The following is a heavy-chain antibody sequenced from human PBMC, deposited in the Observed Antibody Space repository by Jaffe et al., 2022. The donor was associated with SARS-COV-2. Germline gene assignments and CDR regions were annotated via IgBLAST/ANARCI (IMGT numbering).Heavy chain of an antibody. Sequence: EVQLLESGGGLVQPGGSLRLSCAASGFTFSSYAMSWVRQAPGKGLEWVSAISGSGGSTYYADSVKGRFTISRDNSKNTLYLQMNSLRAEDTAVYYCAKGGETGPTYSYGPSLDYGDYLGSDYWGQGTLVTVSS. D-gene: IGHD4-17*01. CDR1: GFTFSSYA. CDR3: AKGGETGPTYSYGPSLDYGDYLGSDY. CDR2: ISGSGGST. V-gene: IGHV3-23*01. J-gene: IGHJ4*02.